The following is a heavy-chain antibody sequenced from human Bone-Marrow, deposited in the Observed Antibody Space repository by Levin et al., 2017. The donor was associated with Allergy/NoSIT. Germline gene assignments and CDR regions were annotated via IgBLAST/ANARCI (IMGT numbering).Heavy chain of an antibody. CDR3: ALSTLVEAESDNWFEP. D-gene: IGHD2/OR15-2a*01. Sequence: GSGPTLVKPTQTLTLTCTLSDLALTTPGVGVAWIRQPPGKALEWLALIYWNDDKRYTPSLKNRLTITKDTSKNQVVLTVTNMDPVDTATYYCALSTLVEAESDNWFEPWGQGTLVTVSS. CDR1: DLALTTPGVG. J-gene: IGHJ5*02. CDR2: IYWNDDK. V-gene: IGHV2-5*01.